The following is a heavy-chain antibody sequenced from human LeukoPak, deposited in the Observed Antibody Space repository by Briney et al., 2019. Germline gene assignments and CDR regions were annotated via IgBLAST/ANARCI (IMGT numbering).Heavy chain of an antibody. D-gene: IGHD6-13*01. J-gene: IGHJ4*02. V-gene: IGHV3-23*01. CDR3: AILPGYSSGWYEVNY. CDR1: GFTFSSYA. CDR2: ISGSGGST. Sequence: GSLRLSCAASGFTFSSYAMRWVRQAPGKGLEWVSGISGSGGSTYYADSVKGRFTISRDNSRNTLYLQMNSPRAEDTAVYYCAILPGYSSGWYEVNYWGQGTLVTVSS.